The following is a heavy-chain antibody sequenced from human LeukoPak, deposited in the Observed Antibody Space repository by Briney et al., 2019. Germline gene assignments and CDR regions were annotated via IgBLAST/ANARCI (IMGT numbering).Heavy chain of an antibody. V-gene: IGHV4-39*07. CDR1: GASISSSSYY. CDR2: IYYSGP. Sequence: PSETLSLTRSVSGASISSSSYYWGWIRQPPGKGLEWIGTIYYSGPFYNPSLKSRVTLSADTSKNQFSLNLSSVTAADTAVYYCASRWLRAPLVWGQGTTVTVSS. J-gene: IGHJ6*02. CDR3: ASRWLRAPLV. D-gene: IGHD5-12*01.